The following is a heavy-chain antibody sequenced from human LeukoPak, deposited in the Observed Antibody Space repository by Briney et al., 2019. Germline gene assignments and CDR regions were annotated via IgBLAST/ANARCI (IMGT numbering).Heavy chain of an antibody. V-gene: IGHV1-2*02. CDR2: INPNSGGT. CDR1: GYTFTGYY. CDR3: ARARLWLGPEDFQH. Sequence: GASVKVSCKASGYTFTGYYMHWVRQAPGQGLEWMGWINPNSGGTNYAQKFQGRVTMTRDTSISTAYMELSRLRSDDTAVYYCARARLWLGPEDFQHWGQGTLVTVSS. D-gene: IGHD3-10*01. J-gene: IGHJ1*01.